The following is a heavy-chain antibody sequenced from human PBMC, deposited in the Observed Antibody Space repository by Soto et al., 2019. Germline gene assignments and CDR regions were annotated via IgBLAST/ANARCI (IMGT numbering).Heavy chain of an antibody. CDR3: ARDLPHYGVRRGYTSISKNSYYYYGIDV. V-gene: IGHV1-69*01. J-gene: IGHJ6*02. CDR2: IIPIFGTA. Sequence: QVQLVQSGAEVKKPGSSVKVSCKASGGTFSSYAISWVRQAPGQGLEWMGGIIPIFGTANYAQKVQGRVTMTADESTRTVYRELRSLRSHVTAVYYCARDLPHYGVRRGYTSISKNSYYYYGIDVWGQGTTVTVSS. D-gene: IGHD4-17*01. CDR1: GGTFSSYA.